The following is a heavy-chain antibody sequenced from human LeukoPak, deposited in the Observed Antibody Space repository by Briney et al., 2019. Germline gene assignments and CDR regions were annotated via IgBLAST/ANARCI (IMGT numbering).Heavy chain of an antibody. Sequence: PGGSLRLSCAASGFTFSDYDMTWVRQTPGKGLEWVASISYSGTYIYYADSVKGRFTVSRDNANKSLYLQMNSLGAEDTAVYYCARDRDTVGRYYKTPWFDPRGQGTLVTVSS. CDR2: ISYSGTYI. CDR3: ARDRDTVGRYYKTPWFDP. J-gene: IGHJ5*02. D-gene: IGHD3-22*01. V-gene: IGHV3-21*01. CDR1: GFTFSDYD.